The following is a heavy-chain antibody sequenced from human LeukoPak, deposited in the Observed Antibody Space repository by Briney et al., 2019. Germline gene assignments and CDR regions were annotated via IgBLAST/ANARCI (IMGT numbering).Heavy chain of an antibody. CDR1: GFTFSDYY. V-gene: IGHV3-11*01. D-gene: IGHD2-2*02. Sequence: PGGSLRFSCAASGFTFSDYYMNWIRQAPGKGLEWVSYISSSGSTIYYADSVKGRFTISRDNAKNSLYLQMNSLRAEDTAVYYCARRGDIVVVPAAIGGFDPWGQGTLVTVSS. J-gene: IGHJ5*02. CDR3: ARRGDIVVVPAAIGGFDP. CDR2: ISSSGSTI.